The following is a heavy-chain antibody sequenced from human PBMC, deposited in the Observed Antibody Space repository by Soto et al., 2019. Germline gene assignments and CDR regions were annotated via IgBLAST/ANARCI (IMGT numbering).Heavy chain of an antibody. CDR3: ARQQWLVLNAFDI. J-gene: IGHJ3*02. V-gene: IGHV4-59*01. Sequence: QVQLQESGPGLVKPSETLSLTCTVSGGSISSYYWSWIRQPPGKGLEWIGYIYYSGSTNYNPSLKSRVTISVDTSKNQFSLKLSSVTAAATAVDYCARQQWLVLNAFDIWGQGTMVTVSS. CDR1: GGSISSYY. D-gene: IGHD6-19*01. CDR2: IYYSGST.